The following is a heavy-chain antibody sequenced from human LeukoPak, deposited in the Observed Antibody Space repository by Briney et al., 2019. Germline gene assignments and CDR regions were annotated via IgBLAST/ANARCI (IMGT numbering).Heavy chain of an antibody. Sequence: PGGPLRLSCAASGFTFSRYSMNWVRQAPGKGLEWVSSISSSSSYIYYADSVQGRFTISRDNAKNSLYLQMNSLRAEDTAVYYCARGQNIVVVPAAINYMDVWGKGTTVTVSS. J-gene: IGHJ6*03. D-gene: IGHD2-2*02. CDR2: ISSSSSYI. CDR1: GFTFSRYS. CDR3: ARGQNIVVVPAAINYMDV. V-gene: IGHV3-21*01.